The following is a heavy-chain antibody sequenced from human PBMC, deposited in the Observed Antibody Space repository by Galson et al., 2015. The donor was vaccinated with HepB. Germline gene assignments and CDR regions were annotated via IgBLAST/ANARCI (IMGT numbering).Heavy chain of an antibody. CDR1: GYTFTSYG. V-gene: IGHV1-18*04. CDR2: ISAYNGNT. J-gene: IGHJ4*02. CDR3: ARELTIFMTTVTRHFDY. Sequence: SVKVSCKASGYTFTSYGISWVRQAPGQGLEWMGWISAYNGNTNYAQKLQGRVTMTTDTSTSTAYMELRSLRSDDTAVYYCARELTIFMTTVTRHFDYWGQGTLVTVSS. D-gene: IGHD4-17*01.